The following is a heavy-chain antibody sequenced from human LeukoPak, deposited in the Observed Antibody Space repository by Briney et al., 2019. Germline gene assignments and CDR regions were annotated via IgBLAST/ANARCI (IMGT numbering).Heavy chain of an antibody. V-gene: IGHV3-30*18. J-gene: IGHJ4*02. CDR3: AKYSSRGYSEDY. Sequence: QPGGSLRLSCAASGFTFSSYGMHWVRQAPGKGLEWVAVISYDGSNKYYADSVKGRFTISRDNSKNTLYLQMDSLRAEDTAVYYCAKYSSRGYSEDYWGQGTLVTVSS. CDR2: ISYDGSNK. D-gene: IGHD5-18*01. CDR1: GFTFSSYG.